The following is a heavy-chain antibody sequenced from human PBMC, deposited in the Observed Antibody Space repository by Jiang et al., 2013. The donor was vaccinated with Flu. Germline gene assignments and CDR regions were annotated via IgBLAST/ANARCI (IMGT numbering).Heavy chain of an antibody. J-gene: IGHJ3*02. CDR3: AREVDVVADSDAFDI. CDR2: SA. V-gene: IGHV4-31*02. Sequence: SAHYNPSLTGRATISVDTFNNQFSLKLSSVTAADTAVYYCAREVDVVADSDAFDIWGRGTMVSVSS. D-gene: IGHD5-12*01.